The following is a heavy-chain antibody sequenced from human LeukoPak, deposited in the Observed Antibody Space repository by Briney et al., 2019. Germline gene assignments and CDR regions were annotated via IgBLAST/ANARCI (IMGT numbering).Heavy chain of an antibody. Sequence: GGSLRLSCAASGFTFNIYGMTWVRQAPGQGLEWVSSISGSGTGTYYADSVKGRFTISRDNLKDTLHLQMDSLRPEDTAVYYCAKDGGRYFIAGWIESWGRGTRVTVSS. J-gene: IGHJ5*01. CDR1: GFTFNIYG. CDR2: ISGSGTGT. V-gene: IGHV3-23*01. D-gene: IGHD3-10*01. CDR3: AKDGGRYFIAGWIES.